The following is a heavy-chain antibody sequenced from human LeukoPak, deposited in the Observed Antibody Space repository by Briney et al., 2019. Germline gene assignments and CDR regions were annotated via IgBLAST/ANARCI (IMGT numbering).Heavy chain of an antibody. Sequence: SETLSLTCTVSGGSISSYYWSWIRQPPGKGLQWIGYIYYSGSTNHNPSLKSRVTISVDTSKNQFSLKLSSVTAADTAVYYCVRGTPYYYDSSGYYLYYFDYWGQGTLVTVSS. V-gene: IGHV4-59*01. D-gene: IGHD3-22*01. J-gene: IGHJ4*02. CDR2: IYYSGST. CDR3: VRGTPYYYDSSGYYLYYFDY. CDR1: GGSISSYY.